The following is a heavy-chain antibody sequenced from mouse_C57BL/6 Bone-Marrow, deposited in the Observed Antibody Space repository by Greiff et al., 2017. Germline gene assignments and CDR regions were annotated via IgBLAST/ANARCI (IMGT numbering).Heavy chain of an antibody. CDR1: GFTFSSYA. D-gene: IGHD4-1*01. CDR3: TRGELVFDY. Sequence: LEESGAGLVKPGGSLKLSCAAPGFTFSSYAMSWVRQTPEKRLEWVAYISSGGDYFYYADTVTGRFTISRDNARNTLYLQMSSLKSEDTAMYYCTRGELVFDYWGQGTTLTVSS. CDR2: ISSGGDYF. J-gene: IGHJ2*01. V-gene: IGHV5-9-1*02.